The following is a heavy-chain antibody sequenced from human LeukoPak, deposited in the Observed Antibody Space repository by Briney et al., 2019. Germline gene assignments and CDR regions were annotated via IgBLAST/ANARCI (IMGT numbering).Heavy chain of an antibody. D-gene: IGHD5-12*01. CDR1: GFTFGDYG. Sequence: GGSLRLSCTTSGFTFGDYGFNWVRQAPGKGLEWVGSIRSKAHDWTPQYAASVQGRFTISRDDSKGIAYLQMNSLKTEDTAVYYCTRAGGYDNYLDYWGRGTPVTVSS. V-gene: IGHV3-49*04. J-gene: IGHJ4*02. CDR2: IRSKAHDWTP. CDR3: TRAGGYDNYLDY.